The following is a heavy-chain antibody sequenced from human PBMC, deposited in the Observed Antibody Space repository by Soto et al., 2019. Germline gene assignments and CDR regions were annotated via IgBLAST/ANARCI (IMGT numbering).Heavy chain of an antibody. Sequence: EVHLVESGGGLVKSGGSLRVSCTASGFTFSDYSMHWVRQAPGKGLEWVSSISPTSGAIYYADSVKGRFTIPRDNAKNSLFLQMNSLRAEDTAVYSCARGSAHIQVQTFDYWGQGTLVTVSS. D-gene: IGHD1-1*01. J-gene: IGHJ4*02. CDR2: ISPTSGAI. V-gene: IGHV3-21*01. CDR1: GFTFSDYS. CDR3: ARGSAHIQVQTFDY.